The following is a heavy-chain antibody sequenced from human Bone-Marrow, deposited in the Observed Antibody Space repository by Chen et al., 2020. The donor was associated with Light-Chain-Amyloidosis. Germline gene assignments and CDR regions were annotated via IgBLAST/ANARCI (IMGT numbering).Heavy chain of an antibody. J-gene: IGHJ4*02. V-gene: IGHV5-51*01. Sequence: EVQLEQSGPEVQKPGESLKIPCKGSGYTFPNYWVGWVRQMPGKGLEWMGVIYPDDSDARYSPSFEGQVTISADKSITTAYLQWRSLKASDTAMYYCARRRDGYNFDYWGQGTLVTVSS. CDR1: GYTFPNYW. CDR2: IYPDDSDA. D-gene: IGHD5-12*01. CDR3: ARRRDGYNFDY.